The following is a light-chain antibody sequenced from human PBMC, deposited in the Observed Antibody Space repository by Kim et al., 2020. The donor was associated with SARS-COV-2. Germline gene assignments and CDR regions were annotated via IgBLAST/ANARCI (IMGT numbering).Light chain of an antibody. Sequence: LSPGERATLSCRASQGVSSYLAWYQQRPGQAPRLLIYDASTRATGIPARFSGSGSGIDFTLTISSLEPEDFAVYYCQQRSNWPPTFGGGTKVDIK. CDR1: QGVSSY. CDR3: QQRSNWPPT. V-gene: IGKV3-11*01. CDR2: DAS. J-gene: IGKJ4*01.